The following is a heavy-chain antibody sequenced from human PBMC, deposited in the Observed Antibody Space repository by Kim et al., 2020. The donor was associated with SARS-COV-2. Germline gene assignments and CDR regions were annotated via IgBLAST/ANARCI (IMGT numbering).Heavy chain of an antibody. CDR3: VRAVGRNSENSGSAFDY. V-gene: IGHV3-23*01. J-gene: IGHJ4*02. D-gene: IGHD3-10*01. Sequence: SVKGRFTVSRDNSRNTVFLQMTGLTAEDTAVYYCVRAVGRNSENSGSAFDYWGQGTPVTVSS.